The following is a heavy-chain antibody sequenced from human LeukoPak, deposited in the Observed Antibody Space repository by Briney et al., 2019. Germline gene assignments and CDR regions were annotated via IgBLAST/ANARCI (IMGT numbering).Heavy chain of an antibody. Sequence: SETLSLTCTVSGASVNSYYWDWIRQPPGKGLEWIGCISDSGRTYYNPSLKSRVTISLGTSNNQCSLRLTSVTAAGSAMYYCTKGYYEPFDSWGQGTLVTVSS. V-gene: IGHV4-59*02. J-gene: IGHJ4*02. CDR3: TKGYYEPFDS. D-gene: IGHD3-22*01. CDR1: GASVNSYY. CDR2: ISDSGRT.